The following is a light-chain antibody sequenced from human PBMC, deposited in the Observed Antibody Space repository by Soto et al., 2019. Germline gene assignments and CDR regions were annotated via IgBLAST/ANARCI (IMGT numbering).Light chain of an antibody. CDR2: GNS. Sequence: QSVLTQPPSVSGAPGQRVTISCTGSSSNIGAGYDVHWYRQLPGTAPILLIYGNSNRPSGVPDRFSGSKSGTSASLAITGLQAKDEADYYCQSYDSSLSGVVFGGGTKVTVL. V-gene: IGLV1-40*01. CDR1: SSNIGAGYD. CDR3: QSYDSSLSGVV. J-gene: IGLJ2*01.